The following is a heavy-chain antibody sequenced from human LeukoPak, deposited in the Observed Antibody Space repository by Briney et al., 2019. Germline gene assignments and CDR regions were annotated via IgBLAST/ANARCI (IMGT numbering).Heavy chain of an antibody. J-gene: IGHJ6*03. Sequence: GGSLRLSCAASGFTFNSYAMSWVRQAPRKGLEWVSGISGSGVNTYYADSVKGRFTISRDNSKNTLYLQMNGLRAEDTAVYYCAKLGGPYNWDYAGLNYMDVWGKGTTVTVSS. D-gene: IGHD1-7*01. CDR3: AKLGGPYNWDYAGLNYMDV. CDR1: GFTFNSYA. V-gene: IGHV3-23*01. CDR2: ISGSGVNT.